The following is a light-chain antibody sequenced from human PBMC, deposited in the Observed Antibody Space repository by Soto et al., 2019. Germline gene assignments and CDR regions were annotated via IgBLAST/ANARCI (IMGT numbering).Light chain of an antibody. Sequence: QSALTQPPSVSGSPGQSVTISCTGTRSAVGSYNRVSWYQQPPGTAPKLMIYEVSNRPSGVPDRCSESKSGNTASLTISGLQAEDEADYYCSSYTSSSTRVFGGGTKLTVL. CDR1: RSAVGSYNR. V-gene: IGLV2-18*02. CDR2: EVS. J-gene: IGLJ3*02. CDR3: SSYTSSSTRV.